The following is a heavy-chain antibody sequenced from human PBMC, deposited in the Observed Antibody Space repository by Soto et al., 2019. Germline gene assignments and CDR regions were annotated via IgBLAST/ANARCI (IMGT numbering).Heavy chain of an antibody. CDR1: GGTFSSYA. CDR3: ARPTLYYYDTSDQSAWFDP. V-gene: IGHV1-69*12. D-gene: IGHD3-22*01. Sequence: QVHLVQSGAEVKKPGSSVKVSCKASGGTFSSYAISWVRQAPGQGLEWMGGIIPIFGTANYAQKFQGRVTITADESTSTAYMELSSLRSEDTAIYYCARPTLYYYDTSDQSAWFDPWGQGTLVTVSS. J-gene: IGHJ5*02. CDR2: IIPIFGTA.